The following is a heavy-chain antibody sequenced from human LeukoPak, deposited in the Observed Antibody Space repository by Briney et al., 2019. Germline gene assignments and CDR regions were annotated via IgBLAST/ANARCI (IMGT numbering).Heavy chain of an antibody. D-gene: IGHD3-10*01. CDR2: ISGSGGIT. J-gene: IGHJ4*02. CDR1: GFTFSSYA. V-gene: IGHV3-23*01. Sequence: GALRLSCAASGFTFSSYAMSWVRQAPGKGLEWVSAISGSGGITYYADSVKGRFTISRDNSKNTLYLQMNSLRAEDTAVYYCAKTVRGVIAPSDYWGQGTLVTVSP. CDR3: AKTVRGVIAPSDY.